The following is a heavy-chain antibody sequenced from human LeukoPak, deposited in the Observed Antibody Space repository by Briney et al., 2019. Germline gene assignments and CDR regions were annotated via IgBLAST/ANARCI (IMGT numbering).Heavy chain of an antibody. D-gene: IGHD3-22*01. CDR1: GFTFSRSS. V-gene: IGHV3-21*01. CDR2: ITGSGTYI. Sequence: GGSLRLSCAASGFTFSRSSMSWVRQAPGKGPEWVSSITGSGTYIYYADSVKGRFTISRDNIQRSVYLQMNSLRAEDTAVYCCAREYYYDTDAGNYWGPGTLVTVSS. J-gene: IGHJ4*02. CDR3: AREYYYDTDAGNY.